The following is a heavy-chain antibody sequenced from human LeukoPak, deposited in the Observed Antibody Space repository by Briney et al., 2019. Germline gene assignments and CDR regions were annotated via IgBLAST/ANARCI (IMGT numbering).Heavy chain of an antibody. Sequence: PGGSLRLSCAASGFTFSSYGMHWVRQAPGKGLEWVAVISYDGSSKYYADSVKGRFTISRDNSKNTLYLQMNSLRAEDTAVYYCAKYEGHIYWGQGTLVAVSS. J-gene: IGHJ4*02. CDR1: GFTFSSYG. V-gene: IGHV3-30*18. D-gene: IGHD2-21*01. CDR2: ISYDGSSK. CDR3: AKYEGHIY.